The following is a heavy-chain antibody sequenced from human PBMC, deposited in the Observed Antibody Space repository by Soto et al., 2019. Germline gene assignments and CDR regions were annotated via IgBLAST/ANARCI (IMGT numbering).Heavy chain of an antibody. Sequence: SETLSLTCTVSGGSISSYYWSWIRQPPGKGLEWIGYIYYSGSTNYNPSLKSRVTISVDTSKNQFSLKLSSVTAADTAVYYCARDTTXYYDSSGSLGDYYGMDVWGQGTTVTVSS. J-gene: IGHJ6*02. CDR1: GGSISSYY. D-gene: IGHD3-22*01. V-gene: IGHV4-59*01. CDR2: IYYSGST. CDR3: ARDTTXYYDSSGSLGDYYGMDV.